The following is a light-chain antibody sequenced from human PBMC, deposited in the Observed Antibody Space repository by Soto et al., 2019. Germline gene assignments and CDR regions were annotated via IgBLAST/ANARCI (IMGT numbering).Light chain of an antibody. CDR1: QSISSW. Sequence: DIPMTQSPSTLSASVGDRVTITCRASQSISSWLAWYQQKPGKAPNLLIYKASSLESGVPSRFSGSGSGTEFTLTISSLQPDEFATYYCQQYNSYPWTFGQGTKVEIK. CDR3: QQYNSYPWT. V-gene: IGKV1-5*03. J-gene: IGKJ1*01. CDR2: KAS.